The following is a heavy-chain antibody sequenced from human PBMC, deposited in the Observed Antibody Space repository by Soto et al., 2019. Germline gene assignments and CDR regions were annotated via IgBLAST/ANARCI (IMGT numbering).Heavy chain of an antibody. CDR2: IYYSGST. Sequence: KTSETLSLTCTVSGGSMSNGGYYWGWIRQPPGKGLEWIGSIYYSGSTYNNPSLMSRLTMSIDTSKTQFSLKVTSVTAADTAVYYCARSRGEPPEGFDYWGQGTLVTVSS. J-gene: IGHJ4*02. D-gene: IGHD3-16*01. CDR1: GGSMSNGGYY. V-gene: IGHV4-39*01. CDR3: ARSRGEPPEGFDY.